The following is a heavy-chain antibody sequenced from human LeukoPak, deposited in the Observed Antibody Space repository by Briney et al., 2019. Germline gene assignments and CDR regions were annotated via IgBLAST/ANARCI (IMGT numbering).Heavy chain of an antibody. Sequence: PGGSLRLSCAGSGFTVSSNYMSWVRHAPGKGLEWVSVIYSGGSTYYADSVKGRFTISRDNSKNTLYLQMNSLRAEDTAVYYCARVLMYYYDSSGYSLDAFDIWGQGTMVTVSS. V-gene: IGHV3-66*01. D-gene: IGHD3-22*01. CDR3: ARVLMYYYDSSGYSLDAFDI. J-gene: IGHJ3*02. CDR2: IYSGGST. CDR1: GFTVSSNY.